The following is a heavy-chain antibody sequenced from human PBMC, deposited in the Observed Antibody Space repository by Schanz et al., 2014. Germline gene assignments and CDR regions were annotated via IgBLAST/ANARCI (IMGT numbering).Heavy chain of an antibody. D-gene: IGHD2-8*01. CDR1: GFTFGGYA. CDR2: ISYDGSTK. J-gene: IGHJ5*02. V-gene: IGHV3-30-3*01. CDR3: ASGGYCTNGVCNGGRNWFDP. Sequence: VQLVESGGGLVKPGGSLRLSCAVSGFTFGGYALHWVRQAPGKGLEWVAVISYDGSTKYYADSVKGRFTISRDNSKNTLYLQINSLRAEDTAVYYCASGGYCTNGVCNGGRNWFDPWGQGTLVTVSS.